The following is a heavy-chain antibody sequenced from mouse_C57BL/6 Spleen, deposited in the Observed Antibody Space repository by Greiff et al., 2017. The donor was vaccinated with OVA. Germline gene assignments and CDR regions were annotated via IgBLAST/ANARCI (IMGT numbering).Heavy chain of an antibody. Sequence: EVKLMESGGGLVQPGGSLSLSCAASGFTFTDYYMSWVRQPPGKALEWLGFIRNKANGYTTEYSASVKGRFTISRDNSQSILYLQMNALRAEDSATYYCARWEKDYFDYWGQGTTLTVSS. J-gene: IGHJ2*01. CDR2: IRNKANGYTT. CDR3: ARWEKDYFDY. CDR1: GFTFTDYY. V-gene: IGHV7-3*01.